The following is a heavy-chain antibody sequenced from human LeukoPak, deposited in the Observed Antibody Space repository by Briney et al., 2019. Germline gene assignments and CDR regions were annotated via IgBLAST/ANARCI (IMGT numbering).Heavy chain of an antibody. CDR3: ARELVVTASFFDY. D-gene: IGHD2-21*02. V-gene: IGHV1-2*02. J-gene: IGHJ4*02. CDR2: INPNSGGT. CDR1: GYTFTGYY. Sequence: ASVKVSCKASGYTFTGYYMHWVRQAPGQGLEWMGWINPNSGGTNYAQKFQGRVTMTRDTSISTAYMELRSLRSDDTAVYYCARELVVTASFFDYWGQGTLVTVSS.